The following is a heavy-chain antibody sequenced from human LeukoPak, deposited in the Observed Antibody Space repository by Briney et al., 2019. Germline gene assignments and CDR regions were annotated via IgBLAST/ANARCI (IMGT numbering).Heavy chain of an antibody. D-gene: IGHD6-13*01. Sequence: GRSLRLSCAASGFTLSSYAMHWVRQAPGKGLEWVAVISYDGSNKYYADSVKGRFTISRDNSKNTLYLQMDSLRAEDTAVYYCAREYSSSWYTVWFDPWGQGTLVTVSS. V-gene: IGHV3-30-3*01. CDR3: AREYSSSWYTVWFDP. J-gene: IGHJ5*02. CDR2: ISYDGSNK. CDR1: GFTLSSYA.